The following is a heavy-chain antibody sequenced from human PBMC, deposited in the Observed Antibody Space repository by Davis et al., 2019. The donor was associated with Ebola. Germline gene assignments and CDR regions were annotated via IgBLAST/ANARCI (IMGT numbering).Heavy chain of an antibody. CDR1: GGTFISYA. CDR2: IIPIFGTA. Sequence: SVKVSCKASGGTFISYAISWVRQAPGQGLEWMGGIIPIFGTANYAQKFQGRVTITADKSTSTAYMELSSLRSEDTAVYYCARIRDYNIHWFDPWGQGTLVTVSS. D-gene: IGHD4-11*01. J-gene: IGHJ5*02. V-gene: IGHV1-69*06. CDR3: ARIRDYNIHWFDP.